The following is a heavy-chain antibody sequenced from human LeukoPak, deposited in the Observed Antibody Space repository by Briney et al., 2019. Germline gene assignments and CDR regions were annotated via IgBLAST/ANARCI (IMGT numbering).Heavy chain of an antibody. J-gene: IGHJ4*02. CDR3: ARAGGQPLVPEGLE. D-gene: IGHD3-10*01. Sequence: GASVKVSCKASGGTFSSYAISWVRQAPGQGLEWMGRIIPILGIGNYTQKFQGRVTITADKSTSTAYMELSSLRSEDTAVYYCARAGGQPLVPEGLEWGQGTLVSVSS. V-gene: IGHV1-69*04. CDR2: IIPILGIG. CDR1: GGTFSSYA.